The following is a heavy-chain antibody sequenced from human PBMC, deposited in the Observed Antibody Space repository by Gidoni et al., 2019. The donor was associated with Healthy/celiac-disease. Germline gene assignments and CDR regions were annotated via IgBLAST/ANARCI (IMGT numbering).Heavy chain of an antibody. V-gene: IGHV3-11*01. Sequence: QVQLVESVGGLVKPGGSLRLSCAASAFTFSDYYMSWVRQAPGKGMELVSYISSSGSTIYYADSVKGRFTISRDNAKNSLYLQMNSLRAEETAVYYCARDLVVVPAADYYYYYGMDVWGQGTTVTVSS. D-gene: IGHD2-2*01. J-gene: IGHJ6*02. CDR3: ARDLVVVPAADYYYYYGMDV. CDR1: AFTFSDYY. CDR2: ISSSGSTI.